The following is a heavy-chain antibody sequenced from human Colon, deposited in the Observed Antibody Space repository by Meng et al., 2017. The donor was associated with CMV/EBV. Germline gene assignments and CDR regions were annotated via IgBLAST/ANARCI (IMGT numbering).Heavy chain of an antibody. CDR2: INEDGSER. CDR3: ARRFEYGSSFGVDV. Sequence: GESLKISCVASGFTFSDYWMSWVRQAPGKELEWVANINEDGSERKYVDSVRGRFTISRDNVKSSVFLQMNGLRAEDTAVYYCARRFEYGSSFGVDVWGQGTTVTVSS. J-gene: IGHJ6*02. CDR1: GFTFSDYW. V-gene: IGHV3-7*01. D-gene: IGHD3-3*01.